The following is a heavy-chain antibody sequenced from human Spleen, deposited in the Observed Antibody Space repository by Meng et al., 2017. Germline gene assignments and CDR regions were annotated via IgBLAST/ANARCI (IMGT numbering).Heavy chain of an antibody. CDR2: INPSGGST. V-gene: IGHV1-46*01. CDR3: ARAPDKSRDGYTSPMDY. D-gene: IGHD5-24*01. Sequence: ASVKVSCKASGYAFTSYGVSWVRQAPGQGLEWMGIINPSGGSTSYAQKFQGRVTMTRDTSTSTVYMELSSLRSEDTAVYYCARAPDKSRDGYTSPMDYWGQGTLVTVSS. CDR1: GYAFTSYG. J-gene: IGHJ4*02.